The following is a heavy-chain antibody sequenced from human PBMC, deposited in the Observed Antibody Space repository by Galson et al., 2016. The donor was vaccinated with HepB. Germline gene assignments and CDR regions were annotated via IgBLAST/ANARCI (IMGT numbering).Heavy chain of an antibody. CDR1: GYIFTTYL. Sequence: SVKVSCKASGYIFTTYLIHWVRQAPGQRPEWMGWVNAGNGNTEYSQKFQGRVIITRDTSASTAYMELSSLRSEDTAVYYCARGHIVATVDYYYYGLDVWGQGTTVTVSS. V-gene: IGHV1-3*01. CDR3: ARGHIVATVDYYYYGLDV. J-gene: IGHJ6*02. CDR2: VNAGNGNT. D-gene: IGHD5-12*01.